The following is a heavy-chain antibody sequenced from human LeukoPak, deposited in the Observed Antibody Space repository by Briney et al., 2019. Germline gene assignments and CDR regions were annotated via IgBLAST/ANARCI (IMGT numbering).Heavy chain of an antibody. V-gene: IGHV1-8*01. CDR2: MNPNSGNT. J-gene: IGHJ4*02. D-gene: IGHD5-18*01. CDR1: GYTFTSYD. CDR3: ARARGMDTAWDYFDY. Sequence: ASVTVSCKASGYTFTSYDINWVRQATGQGLEWMGWMNPNSGNTGYAQKFQGRVTMTRNTSISTAYMELSSLRSEDTAVYYCARARGMDTAWDYFDYWGQGTLVTVSS.